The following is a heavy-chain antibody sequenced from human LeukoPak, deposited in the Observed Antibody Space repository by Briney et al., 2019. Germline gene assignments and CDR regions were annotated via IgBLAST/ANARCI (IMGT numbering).Heavy chain of an antibody. CDR3: ARNPWFGELGKFDY. D-gene: IGHD3-10*01. CDR1: GYTFTSYG. CDR2: ISAYNGNT. J-gene: IGHJ4*02. V-gene: IGHV1-18*01. Sequence: ASVKVSCXASGYTFTSYGISWVRQAPGQGLEWMGWISAYNGNTNYAQKLQGRVTMTTDTSTSTAYMELRSLRSDDTAVYYCARNPWFGELGKFDYWGQGTLVTVSS.